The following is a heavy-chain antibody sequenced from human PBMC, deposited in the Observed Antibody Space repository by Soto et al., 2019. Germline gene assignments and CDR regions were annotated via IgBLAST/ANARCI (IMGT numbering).Heavy chain of an antibody. CDR3: ARHYPIGNNWNYFDY. CDR1: GGSFSSYY. Sequence: PSETLSLTCAVYGGSFSSYYWSWIRQPQGKGLEWIGEINHSGSTNYNPSLKSRVTISVDTSKNQFSLKLSSVTAADTAVYYCARHYPIGNNWNYFDYWGQGTLVTVSS. D-gene: IGHD1-1*01. CDR2: INHSGST. J-gene: IGHJ4*02. V-gene: IGHV4-34*01.